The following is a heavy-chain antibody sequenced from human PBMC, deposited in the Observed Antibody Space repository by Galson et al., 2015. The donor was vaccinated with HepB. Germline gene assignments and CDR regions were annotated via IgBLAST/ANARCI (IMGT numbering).Heavy chain of an antibody. Sequence: CKASGYTFTSYAMHWVRQAPGQRLEWMGWINAGNGNTKYSQKFQGRVTITRDTSASTAYMELSSLRSEDTAVYYCARGGVWFGELLYPFDYWGQGTLVTVSS. CDR1: GYTFTSYA. CDR2: INAGNGNT. CDR3: ARGGVWFGELLYPFDY. J-gene: IGHJ4*02. D-gene: IGHD3-10*01. V-gene: IGHV1-3*01.